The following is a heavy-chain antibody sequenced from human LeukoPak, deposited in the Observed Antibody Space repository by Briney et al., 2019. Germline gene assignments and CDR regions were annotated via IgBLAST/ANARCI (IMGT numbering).Heavy chain of an antibody. D-gene: IGHD5-12*01. Sequence: SETLSLTCAVYGGSFSGYYWSWIRQPPGKGLEWIGEINHSGSTNYNPSLKSRVTISVDTSKNQFSLKLSSVTAADTAVYYCARLNVDSGYDLPFDYWGQGTLVTVSS. CDR2: INHSGST. V-gene: IGHV4-34*01. CDR1: GGSFSGYY. CDR3: ARLNVDSGYDLPFDY. J-gene: IGHJ4*02.